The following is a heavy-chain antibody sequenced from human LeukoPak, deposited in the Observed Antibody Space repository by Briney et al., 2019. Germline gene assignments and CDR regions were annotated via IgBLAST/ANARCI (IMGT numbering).Heavy chain of an antibody. V-gene: IGHV4-39*01. D-gene: IGHD1-1*01. CDR3: ARRVVAGTTVDF. J-gene: IGHJ4*02. Sequence: SKTLSLTCTVSGGSINSPNSYWGWIRQPPGKGLEWIGSIFHDGTTYYSPSLKSRVTVSVDTSLNQFSLSLVSMTAADTAVYYCARRVVAGTTVDFWGQGNLVTVSS. CDR1: GGSINSPNSY. CDR2: IFHDGTT.